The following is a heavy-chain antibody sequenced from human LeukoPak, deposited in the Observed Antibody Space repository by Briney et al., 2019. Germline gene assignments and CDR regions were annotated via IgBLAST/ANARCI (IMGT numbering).Heavy chain of an antibody. J-gene: IGHJ4*02. CDR1: GLTFSSYA. CDR2: ISYDGSNK. Sequence: GGSLRLSCAASGLTFSSYAMHWVRQAPGKGLEWVAVISYDGSNKYYADSVKGRFTISRDNSKNTLYLQMNSLRAEDTAVYYCARDPIAAAGTGYFDYWGQGTLVTVSS. D-gene: IGHD6-13*01. V-gene: IGHV3-30-3*01. CDR3: ARDPIAAAGTGYFDY.